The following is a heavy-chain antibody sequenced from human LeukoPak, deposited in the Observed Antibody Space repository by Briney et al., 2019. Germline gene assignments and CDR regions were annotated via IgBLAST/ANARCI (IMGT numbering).Heavy chain of an antibody. J-gene: IGHJ4*02. Sequence: PGGSLRLSCVGSTFTFSDYGMHWVRQAPGKGLEWVAVISYDGSNKYYADSVKGRFTISRDNSKNTLYLQMNSLRAEDTAVYYCAKENSYYYDSSGYYLGYWGQGTLVTVSS. D-gene: IGHD3-22*01. CDR2: ISYDGSNK. CDR1: TFTFSDYG. CDR3: AKENSYYYDSSGYYLGY. V-gene: IGHV3-30*18.